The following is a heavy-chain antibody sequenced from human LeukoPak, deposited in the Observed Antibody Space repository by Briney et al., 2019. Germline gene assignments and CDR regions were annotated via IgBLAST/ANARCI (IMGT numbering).Heavy chain of an antibody. Sequence: GESLKISCKGSGYSFSSYWIGWVRQMPGKGLEWMGIIYPDDSDTRYRPSFQGQVTTSADKSISTAYLQWSSLKASDTAMYYCARHRKDIGFDSWGQGTLVTVSS. V-gene: IGHV5-51*01. CDR2: IYPDDSDT. D-gene: IGHD2-15*01. J-gene: IGHJ4*02. CDR1: GYSFSSYW. CDR3: ARHRKDIGFDS.